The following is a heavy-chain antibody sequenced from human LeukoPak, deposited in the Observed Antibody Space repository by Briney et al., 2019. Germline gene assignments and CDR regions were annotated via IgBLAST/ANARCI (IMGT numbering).Heavy chain of an antibody. V-gene: IGHV3-30*02. J-gene: IGHJ4*02. D-gene: IGHD3-10*01. CDR2: IRYEGSNK. CDR3: AKDRFGGGFDY. Sequence: PGGSLRLSCAASGFTFSSYGMHWVRQAPGKGLEGVAFIRYEGSNKYYADSVKGRFTISRDNSKNTLYLQMNSLRAEDTAVYYCAKDRFGGGFDYWGQGTLVTVSS. CDR1: GFTFSSYG.